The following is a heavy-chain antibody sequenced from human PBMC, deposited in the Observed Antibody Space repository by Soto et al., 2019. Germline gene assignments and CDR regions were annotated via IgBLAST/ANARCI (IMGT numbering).Heavy chain of an antibody. CDR2: IYTSGST. V-gene: IGHV4-4*07. D-gene: IGHD4-4*01. CDR1: GGSISSYY. Sequence: SETLSLTCTVSGGSISSYYWSWIRQPAGKGLEWIGRIYTSGSTNYNPSLKSRVTMSVDTSKDQFSLKLSSVTAADTAVYYCARGRVTVTPSGDYYYVMDVWGQGTTVTVSS. J-gene: IGHJ6*02. CDR3: ARGRVTVTPSGDYYYVMDV.